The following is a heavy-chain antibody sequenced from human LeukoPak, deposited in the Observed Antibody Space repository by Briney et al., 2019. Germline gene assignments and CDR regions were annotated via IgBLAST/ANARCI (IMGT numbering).Heavy chain of an antibody. Sequence: GESLRISCKGSGNSFTSYWISWVRQMPGKGLEWMGRIDPSDSYTNYSPSFQGHVTISSDKSINTAYLQWSSLKASDTAMYYCARTSVVGSASFDHWGQGTLVTVSP. CDR3: ARTSVVGSASFDH. CDR1: GNSFTSYW. CDR2: IDPSDSYT. J-gene: IGHJ4*02. D-gene: IGHD1-26*01. V-gene: IGHV5-10-1*01.